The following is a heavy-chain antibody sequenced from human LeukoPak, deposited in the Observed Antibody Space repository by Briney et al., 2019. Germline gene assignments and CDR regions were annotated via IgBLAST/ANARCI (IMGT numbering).Heavy chain of an antibody. Sequence: GRSLRLSCAASGFTFSRYAMSWVRQAPGNWLEWVSAISGSGGSTYYADSVKGRFTISRDNSKNTLYLQMNSLRAEDTAVYYCAKGVSIFGVVHFNWFDPWGQGTLVTVSS. CDR1: GFTFSRYA. D-gene: IGHD3-3*01. CDR3: AKGVSIFGVVHFNWFDP. CDR2: ISGSGGST. J-gene: IGHJ5*02. V-gene: IGHV3-23*01.